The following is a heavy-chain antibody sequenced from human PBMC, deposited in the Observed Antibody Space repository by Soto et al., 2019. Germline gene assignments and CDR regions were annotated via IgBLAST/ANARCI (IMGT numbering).Heavy chain of an antibody. CDR1: GYTFTGHY. V-gene: IGHV1-2*02. Sequence: PSVKVSCKASGYTFTGHYIHWVRQAPEQGPEWMGEIGPESGATRYAKKFQGRVTMTRDTSITTVYMELNNLSPDDTAVYYCGRGRSGQIVVFYWGQGTPVTVSS. CDR2: IGPESGAT. CDR3: GRGRSGQIVVFY. J-gene: IGHJ4*02. D-gene: IGHD1-26*01.